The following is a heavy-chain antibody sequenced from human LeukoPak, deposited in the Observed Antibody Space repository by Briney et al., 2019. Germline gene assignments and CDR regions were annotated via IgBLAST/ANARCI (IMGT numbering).Heavy chain of an antibody. CDR2: ISGSGGST. D-gene: IGHD2-2*01. CDR3: ARESCSSTSCYWVDY. Sequence: GGSLRPSCAASGFTFSSYAMSWVRQAPGKGLEWVSAISGSGGSTYYADSVKGRFTISRDNSKNTLYLQMNSLRAEDTAVYYCARESCSSTSCYWVDYWGQGTLVTVSS. V-gene: IGHV3-23*01. CDR1: GFTFSSYA. J-gene: IGHJ4*02.